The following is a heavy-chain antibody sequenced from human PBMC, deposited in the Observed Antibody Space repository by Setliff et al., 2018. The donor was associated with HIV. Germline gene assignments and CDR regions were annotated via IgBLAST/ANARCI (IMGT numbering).Heavy chain of an antibody. CDR3: ARQGTQPKGSPTLS. CDR2: IHDSGRT. J-gene: IGHJ1*01. Sequence: SETLSLTCGVSGYSLTSGYYWGWIRQPPGKGLEWIGSIHDSGRTYYNPSLKSRVTISVDTSKNQFSLKLSSVTAADTAVYYCARQGTQPKGSPTLSWGQGTLVTVSS. V-gene: IGHV4-38-2*01. CDR1: GYSLTSGYY. D-gene: IGHD3-16*01.